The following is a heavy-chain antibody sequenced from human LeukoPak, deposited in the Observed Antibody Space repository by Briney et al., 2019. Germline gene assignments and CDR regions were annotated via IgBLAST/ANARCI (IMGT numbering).Heavy chain of an antibody. V-gene: IGHV4-59*01. Sequence: SETLSLTCTVSGGSISSYYWSWIRQPPGKGLEWIGYIYYSGSTNYNPSLKSRVTISVDTSKNQFSLKLSSVTAADTAVYYCARGGGMGYYFYYMDVWGKGTTVTVSS. CDR1: GGSISSYY. CDR2: IYYSGST. D-gene: IGHD1-26*01. CDR3: ARGGGMGYYFYYMDV. J-gene: IGHJ6*03.